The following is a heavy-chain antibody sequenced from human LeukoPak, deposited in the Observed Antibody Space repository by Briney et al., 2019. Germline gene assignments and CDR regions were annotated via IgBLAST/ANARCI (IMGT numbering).Heavy chain of an antibody. V-gene: IGHV4-59*08. J-gene: IGHJ3*02. Sequence: SETLSLTCTVSGGSISSYYWSWIRQPPGKGLKWIGYIYYSGSTNYNPSLKSRVTISVDTSKNQFSLKLSSVTAADTAVYYCARRISVTDAFDIWGQGTMVTVSS. D-gene: IGHD3-3*02. CDR3: ARRISVTDAFDI. CDR1: GGSISSYY. CDR2: IYYSGST.